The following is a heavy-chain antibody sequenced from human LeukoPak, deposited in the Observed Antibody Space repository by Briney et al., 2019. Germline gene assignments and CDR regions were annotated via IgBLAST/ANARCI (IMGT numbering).Heavy chain of an antibody. CDR2: INHSGST. CDR3: ARGLVVRGAIDY. Sequence: SETRSLTCAVYGGSFSGYYWSWIRQPPGKGLEWIGEINHSGSTNYNPSLKSRVTISVDTSKNQFSLELSSVTAADTAVYYCARGLVVRGAIDYWGQGTLVTVSS. CDR1: GGSFSGYY. J-gene: IGHJ4*02. V-gene: IGHV4-34*01. D-gene: IGHD3-10*01.